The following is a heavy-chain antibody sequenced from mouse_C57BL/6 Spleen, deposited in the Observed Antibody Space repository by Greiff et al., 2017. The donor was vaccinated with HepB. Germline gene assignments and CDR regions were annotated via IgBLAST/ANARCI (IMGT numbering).Heavy chain of an antibody. V-gene: IGHV5-4*01. Sequence: EVKLMESGGGLVKPGGSLKLSCAASGFTFSSYAMSWVRQTPEKRLEWVATISDGGSYTYYPDNVKGRFTISRDNAKNNLYLQMSHLKSEDTAMYYCAREEGRNPFDYWGQGTTLTVSS. CDR1: GFTFSSYA. CDR3: AREEGRNPFDY. J-gene: IGHJ2*01. CDR2: ISDGGSYT.